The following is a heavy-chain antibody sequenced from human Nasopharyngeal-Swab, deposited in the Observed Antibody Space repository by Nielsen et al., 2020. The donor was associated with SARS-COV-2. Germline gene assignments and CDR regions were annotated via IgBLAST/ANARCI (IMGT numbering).Heavy chain of an antibody. CDR2: ISAYNGNT. J-gene: IGHJ3*02. CDR1: GYTFTSYG. CDR3: ASPGPHSRGYTTPPNAFDI. D-gene: IGHD3-22*01. V-gene: IGHV1-18*01. Sequence: ASVKVSCKASGYTFTSYGISWVRQAPGQGLEWMGWISAYNGNTNYAQKLQGRVTMTTDTSTSTAYMELRSLRSDDTAVYYCASPGPHSRGYTTPPNAFDIWGQGTMVTVSS.